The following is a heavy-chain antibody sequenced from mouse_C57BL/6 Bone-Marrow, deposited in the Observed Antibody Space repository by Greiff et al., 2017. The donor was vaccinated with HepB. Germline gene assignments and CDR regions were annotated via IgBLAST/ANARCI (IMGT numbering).Heavy chain of an antibody. Sequence: VQLQQPGAELVKPGASVKMSCKASGYTFTSYWITWVKQRPGQGLAWIGDIYPGSGSTNYNEKFKSKATLTVDTSSSTAYMQLISLTSEDSAVYYCANFYYDYDGWFAYWGQGTLVTVSA. J-gene: IGHJ3*01. D-gene: IGHD2-4*01. CDR3: ANFYYDYDGWFAY. CDR1: GYTFTSYW. CDR2: IYPGSGST. V-gene: IGHV1-55*01.